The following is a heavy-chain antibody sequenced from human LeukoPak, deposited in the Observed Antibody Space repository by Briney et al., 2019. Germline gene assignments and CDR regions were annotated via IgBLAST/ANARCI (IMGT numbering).Heavy chain of an antibody. Sequence: GAPLQISCWCSCYTFSNYWIAWVRHPPGKGLDWIGIIYSGDSYTRFSPSFQGQVTVSADKSSGTAYLQWNSLKASDTAIYYCARLYTRLTRPIWGRFDPWGQGTLVTVSS. V-gene: IGHV5-51*01. D-gene: IGHD3-16*01. CDR2: IYSGDSYT. CDR3: ARLYTRLTRPIWGRFDP. CDR1: CYTFSNYW. J-gene: IGHJ5*02.